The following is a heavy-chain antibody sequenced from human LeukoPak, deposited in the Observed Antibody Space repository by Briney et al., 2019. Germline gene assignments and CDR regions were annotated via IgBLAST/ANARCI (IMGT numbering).Heavy chain of an antibody. V-gene: IGHV3-7*01. J-gene: IGHJ4*02. CDR2: IKQDGSEN. D-gene: IGHD5-18*01. Sequence: GVSLRLSCAASGFTFSTYWMSWVRQAPGKGLEWVANIKQDGSENYYVDSVKGRFTISRDNAKNSLYLQMNSLRAEDTAVYYCARELMVDTVYHFDYWGQGTLVTVSS. CDR1: GFTFSTYW. CDR3: ARELMVDTVYHFDY.